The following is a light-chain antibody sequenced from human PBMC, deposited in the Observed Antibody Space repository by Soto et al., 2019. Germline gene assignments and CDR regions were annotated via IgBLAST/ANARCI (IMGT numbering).Light chain of an antibody. CDR2: GAS. V-gene: IGKV1-27*01. CDR3: EKDNSAPPT. J-gene: IGKJ5*01. Sequence: DIQMTQSPSSLSASVGDRVTITCRASQGISNYLAWYQQKPGKVPKLLIYGASTLQSGVPPRLSGSGSGTDFHFTITVLQHKDVATNNCEKDNSAPPTFGQGTRLEIK. CDR1: QGISNY.